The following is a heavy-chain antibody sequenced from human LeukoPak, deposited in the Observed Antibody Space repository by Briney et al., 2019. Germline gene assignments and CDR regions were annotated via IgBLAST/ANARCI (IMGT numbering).Heavy chain of an antibody. CDR2: INHSGST. D-gene: IGHD6-13*01. J-gene: IGHJ4*02. CDR1: GGSFSGYY. V-gene: IGHV4-34*01. Sequence: PSETLSLTCAVYGGSFSGYYWSWIRQPPGKGLEWIGEINHSGSTNYNPSLKSRVTISVDTSKNQFSLKLSSVTAADTAVYYYARSGRGSSSQDAGIGYWGQGTLVTVSS. CDR3: ARSGRGSSSQDAGIGY.